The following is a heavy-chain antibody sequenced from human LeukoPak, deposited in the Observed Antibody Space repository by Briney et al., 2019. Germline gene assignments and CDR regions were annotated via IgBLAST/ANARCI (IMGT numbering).Heavy chain of an antibody. CDR2: ISYDGSNK. V-gene: IGHV3-30*18. D-gene: IGHD3-10*01. J-gene: IGHJ2*01. CDR1: GFTFSSYG. Sequence: GGSLRLSCAASGFTFSSYGMHWVRQAPGKGLEWVAVISYDGSNKYYADSVKGRFTISRDNSKNTLYLQMNSLRAEDTAVYYCAKSPDYGSGSFVWCFDLWGRGTLVTVSS. CDR3: AKSPDYGSGSFVWCFDL.